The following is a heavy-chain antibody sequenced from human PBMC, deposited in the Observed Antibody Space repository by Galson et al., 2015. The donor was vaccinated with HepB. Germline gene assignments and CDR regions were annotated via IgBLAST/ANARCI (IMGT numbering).Heavy chain of an antibody. CDR3: ARAVGIAAPRFDY. CDR1: GFTFSSYW. V-gene: IGHV3-7*01. CDR2: IKQDGSEK. D-gene: IGHD6-13*01. J-gene: IGHJ4*02. Sequence: SLRLSCAASGFTFSSYWMSWVRQAPGKGLEWVANIKQDGSEKYYVDSVKGRFTISRDNAKNSLYLQMNSLRAEDTAVYYCARAVGIAAPRFDYWGQGTLVTVSS.